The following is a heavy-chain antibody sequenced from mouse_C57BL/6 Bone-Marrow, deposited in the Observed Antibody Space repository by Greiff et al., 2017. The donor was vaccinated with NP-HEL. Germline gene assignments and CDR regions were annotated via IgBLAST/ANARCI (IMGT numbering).Heavy chain of an antibody. D-gene: IGHD2-4*01. CDR1: GFTFSSYG. CDR2: ISSGGSYT. J-gene: IGHJ3*01. V-gene: IGHV5-6*01. Sequence: SGGDLVKPGGSLKLSCAASGFTFSSYGMSWVRQTPDKRLEWVATISSGGSYTYYPDSVKGRFTFSRDNATNTLYRQMSSLKSGDTAMYYCASPYEYDVAWFAYWGQGTLVTVSA. CDR3: ASPYEYDVAWFAY.